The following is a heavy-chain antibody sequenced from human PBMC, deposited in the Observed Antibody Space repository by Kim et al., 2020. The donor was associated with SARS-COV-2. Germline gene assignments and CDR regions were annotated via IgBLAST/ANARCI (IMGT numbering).Heavy chain of an antibody. CDR1: GFTFSDYY. D-gene: IGHD3-3*01. J-gene: IGHJ2*01. Sequence: GGSLRLSCAASGFTFSDYYMSWIRQAPGKGLEWVSYISSSSSYTNYADSVKGRFTISRDNAKNSLYLQMNSLRAEDTAVYYCARGGTIFGVVMIHWYFDLWGRGTLVTVSS. CDR3: ARGGTIFGVVMIHWYFDL. CDR2: ISSSSSYT. V-gene: IGHV3-11*06.